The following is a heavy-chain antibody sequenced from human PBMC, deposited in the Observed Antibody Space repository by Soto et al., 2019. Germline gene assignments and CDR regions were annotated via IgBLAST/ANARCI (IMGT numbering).Heavy chain of an antibody. Sequence: GGSLRLSCAGSGFTFASYVMTWVRQAPGKGLEWVSSISATGGSTYYAGSVKGRFTISRDNSKNTLFLQMNSLRAEDTAIYYCANAEHPRRSIGFDYWGQGTLVTVSS. CDR3: ANAEHPRRSIGFDY. CDR1: GFTFASYV. J-gene: IGHJ4*02. CDR2: ISATGGST. D-gene: IGHD3-16*02. V-gene: IGHV3-23*01.